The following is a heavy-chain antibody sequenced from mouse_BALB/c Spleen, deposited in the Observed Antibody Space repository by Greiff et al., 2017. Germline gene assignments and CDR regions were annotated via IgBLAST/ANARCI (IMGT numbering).Heavy chain of an antibody. D-gene: IGHD1-1*01. CDR3: ASGGYYGSSLFFDY. CDR2: IDPANGNT. V-gene: IGHV14-3*02. CDR1: GFNIKDTY. J-gene: IGHJ2*01. Sequence: VHVKQSGAELVKPGASVKLSCTASGFNIKDTYMHWVKQRPEQGLEWIGRIDPANGNTKYDPKFQGKATITADTSSNTAYLQLSSLTSEDTAVYYCASGGYYGSSLFFDYWGQGTTLTVSS.